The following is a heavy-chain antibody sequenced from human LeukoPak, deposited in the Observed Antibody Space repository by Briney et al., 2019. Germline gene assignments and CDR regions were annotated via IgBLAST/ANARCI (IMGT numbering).Heavy chain of an antibody. V-gene: IGHV3-23*01. CDR2: ISGSGGST. Sequence: GGALRLSCAASGFTFSSYAMSWVLQAPGKGLEWVSAISGSGGSTYYADSVKCRFTISRDNSKNTLYLRMKRLRAEETAVYYCARGPSGYHNTGGQGTLVTVSS. D-gene: IGHD5-12*01. CDR3: ARGPSGYHNT. CDR1: GFTFSSYA. J-gene: IGHJ4*02.